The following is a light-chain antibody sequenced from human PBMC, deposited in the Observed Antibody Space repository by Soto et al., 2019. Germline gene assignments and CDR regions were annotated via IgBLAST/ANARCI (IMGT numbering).Light chain of an antibody. CDR1: QGIGDT. V-gene: IGKV3-15*01. J-gene: IGKJ4*01. CDR3: QPYNNWPLT. CDR2: DTS. Sequence: VVRRHSPATLSVSPGEVATLSFGASQGIGDTLAWDQHKPGQTPRLLIYDTSTRATSVPTRFSGSRSGAEFTLTINSLQSEDFAVYYCQPYNNWPLTFGGGTKVDIK.